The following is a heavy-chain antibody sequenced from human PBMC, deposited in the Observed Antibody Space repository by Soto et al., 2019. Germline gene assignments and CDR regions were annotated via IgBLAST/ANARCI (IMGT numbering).Heavy chain of an antibody. CDR2: VYYSGST. D-gene: IGHD3-16*01. CDR3: ASPTLGDFDI. Sequence: TLDIISTVPQDSLSRRPNSWGWIRQPPGKGLEWIGSVYYSGSTNYNSSLKSRVTISVDTSNNQFSLRLTSVTAADTAVYYCASPTLGDFDIWGQGKMVT. J-gene: IGHJ3*02. CDR1: QDSLSRRPNS. V-gene: IGHV4-39*01.